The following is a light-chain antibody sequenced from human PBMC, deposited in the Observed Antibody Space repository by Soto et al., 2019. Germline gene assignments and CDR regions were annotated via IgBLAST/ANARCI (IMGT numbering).Light chain of an antibody. CDR3: QRRDKWPIT. J-gene: IGKJ5*01. CDR2: DAF. V-gene: IGKV3-11*01. Sequence: EIVLTQSPATLSLSPGERATLSCRASQSVSTYLAWYQQKPGQAPRLLIYDAFNRATVVPARFRGSGSGTDFPLTISGLEAEDFSVYYCQRRDKWPITFGHGTRLEIK. CDR1: QSVSTY.